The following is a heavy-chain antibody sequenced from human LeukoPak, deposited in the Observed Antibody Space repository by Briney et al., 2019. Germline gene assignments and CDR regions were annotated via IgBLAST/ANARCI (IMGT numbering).Heavy chain of an antibody. CDR2: IKEDGSET. Sequence: GGSLRLSCAASGFTFKKYWMNWVRQVPGKGLECLGNIKEDGSETYYADSVKGRFTISRDNSKNTLYLQMNSLRAEDTAVYYCAKEDDSSGFDAFDIWGQGTMVTVSS. V-gene: IGHV3-7*03. CDR1: GFTFKKYW. D-gene: IGHD3-22*01. J-gene: IGHJ3*02. CDR3: AKEDDSSGFDAFDI.